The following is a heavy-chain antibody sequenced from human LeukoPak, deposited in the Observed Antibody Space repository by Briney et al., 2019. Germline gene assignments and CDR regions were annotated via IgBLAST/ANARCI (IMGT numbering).Heavy chain of an antibody. Sequence: SQTLSLTCTGCGGSNSNYYWSWIRQPAGKGLEWIGRIYTSGSTNYNPSLKSRVTMSVDTSKNQFSLKLSSVTAADTAVYYCARDYGMSGSSRHYYYYYMDVWGKGTTVTVSS. CDR3: ARDYGMSGSSRHYYYYYMDV. V-gene: IGHV4-4*07. CDR1: GGSNSNYY. CDR2: IYTSGST. J-gene: IGHJ6*03. D-gene: IGHD2-15*01.